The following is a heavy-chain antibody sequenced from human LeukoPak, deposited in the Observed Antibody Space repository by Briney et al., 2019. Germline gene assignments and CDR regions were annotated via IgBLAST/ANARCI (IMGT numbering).Heavy chain of an antibody. CDR1: GASISSSDYC. D-gene: IGHD5-12*01. J-gene: IGHJ4*02. CDR3: ARHPTFSGYEYYFDN. CDR2: IYHSGST. V-gene: IGHV4-39*01. Sequence: SETLSLTCTVSGASISSSDYCCGWIRQPPGKGLEWIGRIYHSGSTYYNPPLKSRVTISVDTSKNQFSLKVSSVTVADTAVYYCARHPTFSGYEYYFDNWGQGTLVTVSS.